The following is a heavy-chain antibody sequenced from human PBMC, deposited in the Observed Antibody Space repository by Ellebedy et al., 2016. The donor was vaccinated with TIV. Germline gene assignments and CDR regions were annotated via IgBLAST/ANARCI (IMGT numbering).Heavy chain of an antibody. J-gene: IGHJ4*02. CDR2: INADGDT. D-gene: IGHD5-12*01. CDR1: GFTFSSFA. Sequence: GESLKISCSASGFTFSSFALHWVRQAPGKGLKHVSAINADGDTYFADSVKGRFTISRDNSKNTLYLQMTSLTTEETAVYYCVKDLSNTGRYIRPFDYWGQGTLVTVSS. CDR3: VKDLSNTGRYIRPFDY. V-gene: IGHV3-64D*06.